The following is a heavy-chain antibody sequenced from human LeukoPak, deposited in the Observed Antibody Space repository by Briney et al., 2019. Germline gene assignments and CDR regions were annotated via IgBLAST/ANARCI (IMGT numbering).Heavy chain of an antibody. CDR3: TRGGYGGPRVAFDY. V-gene: IGHV1-46*01. CDR2: ISPSGAST. D-gene: IGHD1-1*01. Sequence: ASVKVSCKACGYTFTRYYMHWVRQAPGQGLEWMGIISPSGASTSYAQKFQGRVTMTRDTSTSTVYMELSSLRSEDTAVYYCTRGGYGGPRVAFDYWGQGTLVTVSS. CDR1: GYTFTRYY. J-gene: IGHJ4*02.